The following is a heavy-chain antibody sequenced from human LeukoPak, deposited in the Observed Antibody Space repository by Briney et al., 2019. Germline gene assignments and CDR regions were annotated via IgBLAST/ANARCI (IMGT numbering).Heavy chain of an antibody. CDR1: GFTFSSYS. J-gene: IGHJ3*02. CDR2: ISSSSAYI. D-gene: IGHD4-17*01. V-gene: IGHV3-21*01. Sequence: GGSLRLSCAASGFTFSSYSMNSVRQAPGKGLEWVSSISSSSAYIYYADSVKGRFTISRDNAKNSLYLQMNSLRAEDTAVYYSARESGNDYGEGFDIWGQGTMVTVSS. CDR3: ARESGNDYGEGFDI.